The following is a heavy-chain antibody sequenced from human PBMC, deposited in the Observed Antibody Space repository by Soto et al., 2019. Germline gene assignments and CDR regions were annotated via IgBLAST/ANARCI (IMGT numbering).Heavy chain of an antibody. Sequence: QVQLVESGGGVVQPGRSLRLSCAASGFTFSSYGMHWVRQAPGKGLEWVAVIWYDGSNKYYADSVKGRFTISRDNSKNTLYLQMNSLGAEDTAVYYCARGVGSSGYFPLFDYWGQGTLVTVSS. D-gene: IGHD3-22*01. J-gene: IGHJ4*02. V-gene: IGHV3-33*01. CDR2: IWYDGSNK. CDR3: ARGVGSSGYFPLFDY. CDR1: GFTFSSYG.